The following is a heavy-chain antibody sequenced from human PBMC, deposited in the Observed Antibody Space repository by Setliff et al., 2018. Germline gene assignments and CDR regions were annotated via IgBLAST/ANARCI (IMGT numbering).Heavy chain of an antibody. Sequence: KTSETLSLTCTVSGGSIINSYYWSWIRQPAGKGLEWIGRISTSGNTNYNPSLESRVTVSIDTSKNQFSLKLTSVTAADTAMYYCARVDFTMLQGVLGHWGQGTLVTVSS. J-gene: IGHJ1*01. D-gene: IGHD3-10*01. CDR3: ARVDFTMLQGVLGH. CDR1: GGSIINSYY. V-gene: IGHV4-4*07. CDR2: ISTSGNT.